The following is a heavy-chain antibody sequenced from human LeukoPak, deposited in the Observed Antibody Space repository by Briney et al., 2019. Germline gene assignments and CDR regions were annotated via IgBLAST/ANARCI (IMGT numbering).Heavy chain of an antibody. Sequence: GGSLRLSCAASGFTFSSYGMSWVRQAPGKGLEWVSVIYSGGSTYYADSVKGRFTISRDNSKNTLYLQMNSLRAEDTAVYYCARVETGVNDYWGQGTLVTVSS. J-gene: IGHJ4*02. D-gene: IGHD7-27*01. V-gene: IGHV3-66*01. CDR3: ARVETGVNDY. CDR1: GFTFSSYG. CDR2: IYSGGST.